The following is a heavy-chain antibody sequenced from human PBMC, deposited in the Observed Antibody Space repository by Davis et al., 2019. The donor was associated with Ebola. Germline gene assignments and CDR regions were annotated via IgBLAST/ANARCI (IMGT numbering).Heavy chain of an antibody. CDR1: GGSISSGGYY. CDR2: IYYSGNT. D-gene: IGHD3-16*02. V-gene: IGHV4-31*03. CDR3: ASLWGSFRGGAPDY. J-gene: IGHJ4*02. Sequence: LRLSCTVSGGSISSGGYYWGWIRPHPGKGLEWIGYIYYSGNTYYNPSLKSRFTISVDTSKNQFSLKLSSVTAADTAVYYGASLWGSFRGGAPDYWGQGTLVTVSS.